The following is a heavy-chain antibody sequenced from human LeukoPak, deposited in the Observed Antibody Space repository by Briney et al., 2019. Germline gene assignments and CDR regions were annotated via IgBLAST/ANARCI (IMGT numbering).Heavy chain of an antibody. Sequence: GGSLRLSCAASGFTVSSNYMSWVRQAPGKGLEWVSVIYSGGSTYYADSVKGRFTISRDNSKNTLYLQMNSLRAEDTAVYYCASPSTWSGYYILDYWGQGTLVTVSS. V-gene: IGHV3-53*01. D-gene: IGHD3-3*01. J-gene: IGHJ4*02. CDR3: ASPSTWSGYYILDY. CDR2: IYSGGST. CDR1: GFTVSSNY.